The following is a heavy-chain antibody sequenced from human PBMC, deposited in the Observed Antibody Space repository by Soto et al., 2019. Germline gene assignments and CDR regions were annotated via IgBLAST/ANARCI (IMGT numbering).Heavy chain of an antibody. CDR1: GYYFASYW. Sequence: EVQLVQSGAEVRKPGDSLTISCKGSGYYFASYWIGWVRQMPGKGLEWMGIFYPGDSDTRYSPSFQGQVTISADRSTSTAYLQWSSLKASDTAIYYCARQGNGAEGFDYWGQGTLVTVSS. CDR3: ARQGNGAEGFDY. CDR2: FYPGDSDT. D-gene: IGHD2-8*01. J-gene: IGHJ4*02. V-gene: IGHV5-51*01.